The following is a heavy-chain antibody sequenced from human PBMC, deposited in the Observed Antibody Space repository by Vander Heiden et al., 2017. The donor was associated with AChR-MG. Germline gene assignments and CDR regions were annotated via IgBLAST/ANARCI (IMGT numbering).Heavy chain of an antibody. CDR2: INTDSGGT. Sequence: QVQLVQSGAEVKKPGASVKVSCKASENTFTGYYLHGVRKAPGQGLEWLGWINTDSGGTNYAQKFQGRVTLTRDTSISTVYMELKRLTSDDTALYYCASGSAQRNLDFWCRGTLVTISS. D-gene: IGHD6-19*01. V-gene: IGHV1-2*02. J-gene: IGHJ2*01. CDR1: ENTFTGYY. CDR3: ASGSAQRNLDF.